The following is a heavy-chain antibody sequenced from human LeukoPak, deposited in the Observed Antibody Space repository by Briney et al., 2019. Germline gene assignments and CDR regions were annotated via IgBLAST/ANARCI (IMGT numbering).Heavy chain of an antibody. J-gene: IGHJ6*02. D-gene: IGHD6-6*01. CDR1: GYTFTNYY. Sequence: GASVKVSGKASGYTFTNYYMHWVRQAPGQGLEWMGIINPSGGSTSHTQKFQGRVTLTRDTSTSTVYMELSSLRSEDTAVYYCALAARYYYYTMDVWGQGTTVTVSS. V-gene: IGHV1-46*01. CDR2: INPSGGST. CDR3: ALAARYYYYTMDV.